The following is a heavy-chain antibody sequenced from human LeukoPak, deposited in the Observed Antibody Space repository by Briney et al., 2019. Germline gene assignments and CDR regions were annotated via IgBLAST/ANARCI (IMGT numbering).Heavy chain of an antibody. D-gene: IGHD2-8*02. V-gene: IGHV3-7*01. CDR1: GFTFSSDW. CDR3: ARAGGPHTVDV. Sequence: GGSLRLSCAGSGFTFSSDWMSWVRQAPGKGLEWVANINQDGSETYYVDSVKGRLTISRDNAKNTLFLQMNSLRAEDTGVFYCARAGGPHTVDVWGQGTTVTVSS. CDR2: INQDGSET. J-gene: IGHJ6*02.